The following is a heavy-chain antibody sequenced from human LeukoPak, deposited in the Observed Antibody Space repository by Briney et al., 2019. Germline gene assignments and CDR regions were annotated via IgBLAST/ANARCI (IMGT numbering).Heavy chain of an antibody. D-gene: IGHD4-17*01. J-gene: IGHJ4*02. V-gene: IGHV4-38-2*02. CDR2: IYHSGRT. Sequence: SETLSLTCTVSGYSISSGYYWGWIRQPPGKGLEWIGSIYHSGRTFYNPSLKSRVTISVDTSKNQFSLKLSSVTAADTAVYYCARDRGDYADYWGQGTLVTVSS. CDR3: ARDRGDYADY. CDR1: GYSISSGYY.